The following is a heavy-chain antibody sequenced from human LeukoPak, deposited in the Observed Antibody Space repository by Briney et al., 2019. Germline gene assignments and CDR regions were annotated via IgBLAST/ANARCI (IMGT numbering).Heavy chain of an antibody. CDR1: GYTFTSNY. D-gene: IGHD3-3*01. V-gene: IGHV1-46*03. Sequence: ASVKVSCKASGYTFTSNYMYWVRQAPGQGLEWMGIINPSGGTTRYAQKFQGRVTMTRDTSTSTLYMELSSLRSEETAVYYCTRGVGVTSFGVGGQAFDIWGQGTMVTVSS. CDR2: INPSGGTT. J-gene: IGHJ3*02. CDR3: TRGVGVTSFGVGGQAFDI.